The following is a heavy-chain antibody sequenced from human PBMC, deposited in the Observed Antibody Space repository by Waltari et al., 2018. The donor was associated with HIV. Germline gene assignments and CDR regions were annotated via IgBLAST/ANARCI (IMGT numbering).Heavy chain of an antibody. CDR1: GYTFTGYY. CDR2: TNPNSGGT. J-gene: IGHJ4*02. CDR3: AREESDYGASADY. Sequence: QVQLVQSGAEVTQPGASVKVSCKASGYTFTGYYMPWVRQAPGHGLEWMGGTNPNSGGTNYAQKFQGRVTMTRDTSISTAYMELSRLRSDDTAVYYCAREESDYGASADYWGQGTLVTVSS. V-gene: IGHV1-2*02. D-gene: IGHD4-17*01.